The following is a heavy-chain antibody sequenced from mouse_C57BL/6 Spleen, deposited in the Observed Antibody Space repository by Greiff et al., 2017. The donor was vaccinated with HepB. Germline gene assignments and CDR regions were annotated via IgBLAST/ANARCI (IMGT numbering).Heavy chain of an antibody. J-gene: IGHJ4*01. Sequence: EVQLVESEGGLVQPGSSMKLSCTASGFTFSDYYMAWVRQVPEKGLEWVANINYDGSSTYYLDSLKSRFIISRDNAKNILYLQMSSLESEDTATYYCARAGDGYYDAMDYWGQGTSVTVSS. CDR3: ARAGDGYYDAMDY. CDR1: GFTFSDYY. CDR2: INYDGSST. V-gene: IGHV5-16*01. D-gene: IGHD2-3*01.